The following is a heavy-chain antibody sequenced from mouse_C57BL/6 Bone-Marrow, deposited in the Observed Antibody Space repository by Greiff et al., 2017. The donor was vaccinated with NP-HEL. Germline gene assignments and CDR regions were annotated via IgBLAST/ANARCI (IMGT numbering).Heavy chain of an antibody. CDR2: IYPRSGNT. D-gene: IGHD1-1*01. CDR1: GYTFTSYG. J-gene: IGHJ1*03. V-gene: IGHV1-81*01. CDR3: ARSGIITTVVADWYFDV. Sequence: QVQLQQSGAELARPGASVKLSCKASGYTFTSYGISWVKQRTGQGLEWIGEIYPRSGNTYYIEKFKGKATLTADKSSSTAYMELRSLTSEDSAVYFCARSGIITTVVADWYFDVWGTGTTVTVSS.